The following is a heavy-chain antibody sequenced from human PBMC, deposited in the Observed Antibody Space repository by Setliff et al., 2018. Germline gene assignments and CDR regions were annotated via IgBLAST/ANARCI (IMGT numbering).Heavy chain of an antibody. J-gene: IGHJ5*02. Sequence: GASVKVSCKASGGTFSSYAISWVRQAPGQGLEWMGRIIPIFGTANYAQKFQGRVTMTRNTSISTAYMELSSLRSEDTAVYYCARAELLWFGGFDPWGQGTLVTVS. V-gene: IGHV1-69*05. CDR1: GGTFSSYA. CDR3: ARAELLWFGGFDP. D-gene: IGHD3-10*01. CDR2: IIPIFGTA.